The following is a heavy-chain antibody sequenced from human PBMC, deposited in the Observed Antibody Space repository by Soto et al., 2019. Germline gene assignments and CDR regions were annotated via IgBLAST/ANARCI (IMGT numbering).Heavy chain of an antibody. CDR2: IIPILGIA. CDR1: GGTFSSYT. D-gene: IGHD2-15*01. J-gene: IGHJ6*02. Sequence: QVQLVQSGAEVKKPGSSVKVSCKASGGTFSSYTISWVRQAPGQGLEWMGRIIPILGIANYAQKFQGRVTITADKSTSTAYMELSSLRSEDTAVYYCARDGGFTINRHLSYGMDVWVQGTTVTVSS. CDR3: ARDGGFTINRHLSYGMDV. V-gene: IGHV1-69*08.